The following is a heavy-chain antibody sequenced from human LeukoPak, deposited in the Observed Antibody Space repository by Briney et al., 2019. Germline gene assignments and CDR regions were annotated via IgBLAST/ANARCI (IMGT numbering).Heavy chain of an antibody. CDR2: IYYSGST. CDR1: GGSISSSSYY. D-gene: IGHD2-2*01. CDR3: ARQLGYCSSTSCYADKVDY. Sequence: PSETLSLTCTVSGGSISSSSYYWGWIRQPPGKGLEWIGSIYYSGSTYYNPSLKSRVTISVDTSKNQFSLKLSSVTASDTAVYYCARQLGYCSSTSCYADKVDYWGQGTLVTVSS. J-gene: IGHJ4*02. V-gene: IGHV4-39*01.